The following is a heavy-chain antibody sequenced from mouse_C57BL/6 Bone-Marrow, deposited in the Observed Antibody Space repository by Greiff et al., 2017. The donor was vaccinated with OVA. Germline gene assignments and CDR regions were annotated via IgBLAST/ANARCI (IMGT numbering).Heavy chain of an antibody. CDR2: IDPSDSET. J-gene: IGHJ2*01. CDR1: GYTFTSYW. CDR3: AIRGDGYLYFDY. D-gene: IGHD2-3*01. V-gene: IGHV1-52*01. Sequence: QVQLQQPGAELVRPGSSVKLSCKASGYTFTSYWMHWVKQRPIQGLEWIGNIDPSDSETHYNQKFKDKATLTVDKSSSTAYMQLSSLTSGDSAVYYCAIRGDGYLYFDYWGQGTTLTVSS.